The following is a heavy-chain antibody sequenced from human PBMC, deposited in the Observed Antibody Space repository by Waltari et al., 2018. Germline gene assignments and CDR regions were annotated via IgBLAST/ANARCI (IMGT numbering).Heavy chain of an antibody. D-gene: IGHD2-15*01. CDR3: ARGRYCSGGSCPYYYYYYGMDV. CDR1: GGSISRGDYY. J-gene: IGHJ6*02. Sequence: QVQLQESGPGLVKPSQTLSLTCTVSGGSISRGDYYWSWIRQPPGKGLGWIGYIYYSGSTYYNPSLKSRVTISVDTSKNQFSLKLSSVTAADTAVYYCARGRYCSGGSCPYYYYYYGMDVWGQGTTVTVSS. V-gene: IGHV4-30-4*08. CDR2: IYYSGST.